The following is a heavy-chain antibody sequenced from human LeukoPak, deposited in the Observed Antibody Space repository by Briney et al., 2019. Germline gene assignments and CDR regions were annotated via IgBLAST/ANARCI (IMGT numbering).Heavy chain of an antibody. CDR3: ARNTYYYGSGSYYWWMGDFDY. J-gene: IGHJ4*02. D-gene: IGHD3-10*01. Sequence: SETLSLTCTVSGGSISSYYWSWIRQPPGKGLEWIGYIYYSGSTNYNPSLKSRVTISVDTSKNQFSLKLSSVTAADTAVYYCARNTYYYGSGSYYWWMGDFDYWGQGTLVTVSS. CDR1: GGSISSYY. V-gene: IGHV4-59*12. CDR2: IYYSGST.